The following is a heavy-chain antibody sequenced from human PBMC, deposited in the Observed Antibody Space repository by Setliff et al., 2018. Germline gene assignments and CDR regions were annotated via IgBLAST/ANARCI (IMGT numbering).Heavy chain of an antibody. CDR3: AKDDVGRQLLEVSSFEY. J-gene: IGHJ4*02. CDR1: GFSFSNYA. Sequence: GGSLRLSCEASGFSFSNYAMNWVRQAPGKGLELVASFISRNDYIYHADAVKGLFTISRDNSKTTLYLQMNSLRAEDTAVYYCAKDDVGRQLLEVSSFEYWGQGKLVTVSS. D-gene: IGHD6-19*01. CDR2: FISRNDYI. V-gene: IGHV3-21*04.